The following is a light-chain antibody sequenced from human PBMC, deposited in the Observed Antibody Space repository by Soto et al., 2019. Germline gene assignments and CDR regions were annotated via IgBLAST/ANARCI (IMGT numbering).Light chain of an antibody. CDR1: NIGSKS. CDR2: DDN. J-gene: IGLJ3*02. V-gene: IGLV3-21*02. Sequence: SYELTQPPSVSVAPGQTARITCGGNNIGSKSVHWYQQKPGQAPVLVVYDDNDRPSGIPERFSGSNSWNTATLPISRVEAGDEADYYCRVWDSSSDQSVFGGGTKLTVL. CDR3: RVWDSSSDQSV.